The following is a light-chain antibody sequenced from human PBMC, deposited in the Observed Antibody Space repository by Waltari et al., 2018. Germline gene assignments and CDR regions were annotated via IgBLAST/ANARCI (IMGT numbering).Light chain of an antibody. Sequence: DIQMTQSPSTLSASVGDRVTITCRAGQSISSWLAWYQQKPGKAPKLLLYQASSLESGVPSRFSGSGSGTEFTLTISSLQPDDFATYYCHQYNSYPWTFGQGTKVEIK. CDR2: QAS. V-gene: IGKV1-5*03. CDR3: HQYNSYPWT. J-gene: IGKJ1*01. CDR1: QSISSW.